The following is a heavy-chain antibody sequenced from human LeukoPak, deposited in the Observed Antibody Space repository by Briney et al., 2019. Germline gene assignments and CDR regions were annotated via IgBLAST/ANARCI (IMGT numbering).Heavy chain of an antibody. CDR3: AGQGRFLEWLPYFDS. CDR1: GFTFSSYA. CDR2: ISGVGGGST. J-gene: IGHJ4*02. V-gene: IGHV3-23*01. Sequence: PGGSLRLSCAASGFTFSSYAMSWVRQAPGKGLEWVSAISGVGGGSTYYADSVMGRFTISRDNSKNILYLKMNSLRAEDTAVYYCAGQGRFLEWLPYFDSWGQGTLVTVSS. D-gene: IGHD3-3*01.